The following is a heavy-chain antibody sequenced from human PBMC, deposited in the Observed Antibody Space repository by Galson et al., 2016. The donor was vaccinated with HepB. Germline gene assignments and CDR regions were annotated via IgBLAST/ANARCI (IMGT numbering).Heavy chain of an antibody. CDR3: AKAKLRTSWSFHYYAMDV. D-gene: IGHD2-8*02. J-gene: IGHJ6*02. V-gene: IGHV3-23*01. CDR1: GFPFSSYA. CDR2: ISATGGVT. Sequence: SLRLSCAASGFPFSSYAMSWVRQSPGKGLEWVSGISATGGVTWYADSVKGRFTISRDNSGNTLYLEMNTLRAEDTAVFYCAKAKLRTSWSFHYYAMDVWGQGTTGTVSS.